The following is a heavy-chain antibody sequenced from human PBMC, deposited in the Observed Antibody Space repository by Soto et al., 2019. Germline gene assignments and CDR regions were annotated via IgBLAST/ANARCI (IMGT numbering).Heavy chain of an antibody. V-gene: IGHV3-15*07. CDR2: IKSKTDGGTT. Sequence: EVQLVESGGGLVKPGGSLRLSCAASGFTFSNAWINWVRQAPGKGREWVGRIKSKTDGGTTDFATPVNGRFAILTDDSKNTANTAILSLRIEDTAVASSTTNSYINIIVDRLDAWGHGTLVTVSS. J-gene: IGHJ5*01. CDR3: TTNSYINIIVDRLDA. CDR1: GFTFSNAW. D-gene: IGHD3-10*01.